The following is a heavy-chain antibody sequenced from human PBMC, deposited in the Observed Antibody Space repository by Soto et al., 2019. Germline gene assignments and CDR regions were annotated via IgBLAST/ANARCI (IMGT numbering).Heavy chain of an antibody. CDR2: INPRGGST. V-gene: IGHV1-46*01. CDR1: GYTFAAYF. Sequence: AAVKVSCKASGYTFAAYFMHWVRQAPGQGLEWMGIINPRGGSTNYAQRFQGRVAMTWDTSTSTAYMELGSLRSDDTAVYYCARAPYSSSSFFFDFWGQGTPVTVSS. D-gene: IGHD6-6*01. J-gene: IGHJ4*02. CDR3: ARAPYSSSSFFFDF.